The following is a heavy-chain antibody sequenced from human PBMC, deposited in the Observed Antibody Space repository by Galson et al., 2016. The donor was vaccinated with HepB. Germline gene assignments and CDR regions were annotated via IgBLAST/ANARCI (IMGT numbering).Heavy chain of an antibody. CDR1: GYIFTGYY. CDR3: AREVGGGMDV. J-gene: IGHJ6*02. V-gene: IGHV1-2*04. Sequence: SVKVSCKASGYIFTGYYIHWVRQAPGQGLEWLGWINPNSGGTHYAQKFQGWVTMTRDTSISTAFMELMTLKSDDTAVYYCAREVGGGMDVWGLGTTVTVSS. CDR2: INPNSGGT.